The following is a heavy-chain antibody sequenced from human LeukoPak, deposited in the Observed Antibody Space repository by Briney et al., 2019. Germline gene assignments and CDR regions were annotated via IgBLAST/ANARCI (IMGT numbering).Heavy chain of an antibody. CDR1: GFTFSRYW. D-gene: IGHD3-22*01. Sequence: GESLRLSCAASGFTFSRYWIHWVRQAPGKGLEWVSRINPDGSTTTYADSVKGRFTISRDNAKNTVYLQMNSLRAEDTVLYHCVRVLSGSWDWFDPWGQGTLVTVSS. V-gene: IGHV3-74*01. CDR2: INPDGSTT. J-gene: IGHJ5*02. CDR3: VRVLSGSWDWFDP.